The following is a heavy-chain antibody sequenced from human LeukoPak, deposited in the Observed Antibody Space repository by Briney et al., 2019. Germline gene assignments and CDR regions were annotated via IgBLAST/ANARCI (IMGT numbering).Heavy chain of an antibody. CDR2: IRYDGSNK. CDR1: GFTLSSYG. CDR3: AKVVGSSSWYNSYYYYYMDV. Sequence: GGSLRLSCAASGFTLSSYGMHWVRQAPGKGLEWVAFIRYDGSNKYYADSVKGRFTISRDNSKNTLYLQMNSLRAEDTAVYYCAKVVGSSSWYNSYYYYYMDVWGKGTTVTVSS. D-gene: IGHD6-13*01. V-gene: IGHV3-30*02. J-gene: IGHJ6*03.